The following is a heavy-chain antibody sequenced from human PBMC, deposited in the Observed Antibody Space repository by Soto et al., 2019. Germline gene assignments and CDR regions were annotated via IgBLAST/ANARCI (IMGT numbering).Heavy chain of an antibody. J-gene: IGHJ4*02. Sequence: SETLSLTCTVSGGSISSSSYYWGWIRQPPGKGLEWIGSIYYSGSTYYNPSLKSRVTISRDNAKNSLYLQMNSLRADDTAVYYCARVDWFAIDYWGQGILVTVSS. CDR2: IYYSGST. D-gene: IGHD3-9*01. CDR3: ARVDWFAIDY. V-gene: IGHV4-39*02. CDR1: GGSISSSSYY.